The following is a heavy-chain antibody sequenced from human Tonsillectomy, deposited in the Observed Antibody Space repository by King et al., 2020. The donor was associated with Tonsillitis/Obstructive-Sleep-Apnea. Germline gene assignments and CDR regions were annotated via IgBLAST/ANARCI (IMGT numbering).Heavy chain of an antibody. Sequence: VQLVESGGGVVQPGRSLRLSCAASGFTFSSYAMHWVRQAPGKVLEWVAVISYDGSNKYYADSVKGRFTISRDNSKNTLYLQMNSLRDEDTAVYYCAREDYGAYFQHWGQGTLVTVFS. CDR1: GFTFSSYA. D-gene: IGHD4-17*01. V-gene: IGHV3-30*01. CDR2: ISYDGSNK. J-gene: IGHJ1*01. CDR3: AREDYGAYFQH.